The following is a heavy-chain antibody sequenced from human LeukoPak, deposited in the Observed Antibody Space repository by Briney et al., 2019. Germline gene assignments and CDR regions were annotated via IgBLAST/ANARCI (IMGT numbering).Heavy chain of an antibody. CDR2: ISYDGSNK. V-gene: IGHV3-30*18. Sequence: GGSLRLSCAASGFTFSSYGMHWVRQAPGKGLEWVAVISYDGSNKYYADSVKGRFTISRDNSKNTLYLQMSSLRAEDTAVYYCAKDWHSGSYYPEEDIWGQGTMVTVSS. D-gene: IGHD1-26*01. J-gene: IGHJ3*02. CDR3: AKDWHSGSYYPEEDI. CDR1: GFTFSSYG.